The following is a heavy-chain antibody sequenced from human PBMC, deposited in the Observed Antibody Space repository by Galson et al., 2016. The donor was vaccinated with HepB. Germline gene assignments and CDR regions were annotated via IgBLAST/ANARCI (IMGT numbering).Heavy chain of an antibody. Sequence: SLRLSCAGSGFTFSSYAMSWVRQAPGKGLEWVSVISGRGSSTYYADSVKGRFTISRDNSKNTLFLHMSSLRAEDTAIYYCAKVYCSGANCPAGSYYFDYWGQGTLVTVSS. D-gene: IGHD2-15*01. J-gene: IGHJ4*02. CDR3: AKVYCSGANCPAGSYYFDY. V-gene: IGHV3-23*01. CDR1: GFTFSSYA. CDR2: ISGRGSST.